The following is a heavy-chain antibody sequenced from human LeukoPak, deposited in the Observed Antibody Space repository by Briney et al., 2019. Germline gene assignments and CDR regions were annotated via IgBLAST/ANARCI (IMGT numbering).Heavy chain of an antibody. CDR2: INHSGST. Sequence: SETLSLTCAVYGGSFSGYYWSWLRQPPGKGLEWIGEINHSGSTNYNPSLKSRVTISVDTSKNQFSLKLSSVTAADTAVYYCARGVNCSGGSCYGGPFDYWGQGTLVTVSS. CDR1: GGSFSGYY. V-gene: IGHV4-34*01. D-gene: IGHD2-15*01. J-gene: IGHJ4*02. CDR3: ARGVNCSGGSCYGGPFDY.